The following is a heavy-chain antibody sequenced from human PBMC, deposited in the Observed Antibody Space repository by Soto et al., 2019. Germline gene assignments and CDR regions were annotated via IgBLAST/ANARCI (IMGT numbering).Heavy chain of an antibody. J-gene: IGHJ4*02. CDR1: GGTFSSYA. CDR3: GGAGGIAARPLYYFDY. CDR2: IIPIFGTA. Sequence: QVQLVQSGAEVKKPGSSVKVSCKASGGTFSSYAISWVRQAPGQGLEWMGGIIPIFGTANYAQKFQGRVTDSAGESTSKAQKEARSLGSEDTAVEYRGGAGGIAARPLYYFDYWGQGTLVTVSS. D-gene: IGHD6-6*01. V-gene: IGHV1-69*01.